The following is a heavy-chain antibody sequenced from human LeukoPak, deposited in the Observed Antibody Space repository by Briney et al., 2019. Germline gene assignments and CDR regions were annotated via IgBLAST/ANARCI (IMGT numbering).Heavy chain of an antibody. CDR3: AGLGYCSGGSCSNDAFDI. D-gene: IGHD2-15*01. V-gene: IGHV3-33*01. CDR1: GFTFSSYG. J-gene: IGHJ3*02. CDR2: IWYDGSNK. Sequence: GGSLRLSCAASGFTFSSYGMHWVRQAPGKGLEWVAVIWYDGSNKYYADSVKGRFTISRGNSKNTLYLQMNSLRAEDTAVYYCAGLGYCSGGSCSNDAFDIWGQGTMVTVSS.